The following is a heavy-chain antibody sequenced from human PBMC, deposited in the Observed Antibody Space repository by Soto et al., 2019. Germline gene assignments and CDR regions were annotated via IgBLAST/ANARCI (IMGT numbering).Heavy chain of an antibody. Sequence: QVQLQESGPGLVKPSQTLSLTCTVSGGSISSGGYYWSWIRQHPGKGLEWIGYIYYSGSTYYNPSLQSLVTSSVDPPKNQCALELSSVTAAVTAVYYCARAEWVLPYWYFDLWGRGTLVTVSS. D-gene: IGHD1-26*01. CDR1: GGSISSGGYY. J-gene: IGHJ2*01. V-gene: IGHV4-31*01. CDR2: IYYSGST. CDR3: ARAEWVLPYWYFDL.